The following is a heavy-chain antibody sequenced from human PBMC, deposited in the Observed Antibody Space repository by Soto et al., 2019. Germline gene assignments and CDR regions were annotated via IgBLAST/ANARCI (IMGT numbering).Heavy chain of an antibody. Sequence: PSQTMSVTWSVAGGTIISYYCSCILQHKGKGLEWNGGMYYSVSTNYNPSLKSRVTISVDTSKNQFSLKLSSVTAADTAVYYCARWSTYYYASGSYAVFAYLGQRTLVT. J-gene: IGHJ4*02. CDR2: MYYSVST. D-gene: IGHD3-10*01. CDR1: GGTIISYY. V-gene: IGHV4-59*01. CDR3: ARWSTYYYASGSYAVFAY.